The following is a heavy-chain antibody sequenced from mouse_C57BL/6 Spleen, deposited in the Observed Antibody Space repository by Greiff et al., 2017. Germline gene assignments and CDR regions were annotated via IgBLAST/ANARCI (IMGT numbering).Heavy chain of an antibody. D-gene: IGHD1-1*01. Sequence: QVQLQEPGAELVKPGASVKLSCKASGYTFTEYTIHWVKQRPGQGLEWIGWFYPGRGSIKYNEKFKDKATLTVDKASSTAYMELSRLTSEDSAVYSCAKCGETTTVVDWYFDVWGTGTTVTVSS. CDR3: AKCGETTTVVDWYFDV. CDR1: GYTFTEYT. V-gene: IGHV1-62-2*01. J-gene: IGHJ1*03. CDR2: FYPGRGSI.